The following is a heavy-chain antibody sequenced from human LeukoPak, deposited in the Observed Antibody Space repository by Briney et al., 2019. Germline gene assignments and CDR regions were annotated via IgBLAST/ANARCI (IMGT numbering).Heavy chain of an antibody. Sequence: SWVKVSCKSSGRTFSNYAISWVRQAPGQGLEWMGGIIPMFGTSKYEKKFQGRGTITPDESTSTHYMEMSSPRSEDTAIYYFTRVTVNPFSWFDHWGQGTLVTVSS. J-gene: IGHJ5*02. CDR3: TRVTVNPFSWFDH. CDR1: GRTFSNYA. CDR2: IIPMFGTS. V-gene: IGHV1-69*01. D-gene: IGHD4-17*01.